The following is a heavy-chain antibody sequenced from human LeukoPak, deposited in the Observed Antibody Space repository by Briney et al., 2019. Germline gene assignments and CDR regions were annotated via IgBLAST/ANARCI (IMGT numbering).Heavy chain of an antibody. J-gene: IGHJ4*02. CDR3: AKDIFSSSWYPGY. V-gene: IGHV3-30*18. CDR2: ISYDGSNK. CDR1: GFTFSSYG. D-gene: IGHD6-13*01. Sequence: TGGSLRLSCAASGFTFSSYGMHWVRQAPGKGLEWVAVISYDGSNKYYADSVKGRFTISRDNSKNTLYLQMNSLRAEDTAVYYCAKDIFSSSWYPGYWGQGTLVTVSS.